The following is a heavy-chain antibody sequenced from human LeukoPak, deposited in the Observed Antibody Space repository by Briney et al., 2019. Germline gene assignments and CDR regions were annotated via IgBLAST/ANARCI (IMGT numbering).Heavy chain of an antibody. CDR2: INHSGST. CDR3: ARDVNYYDSSGYPLP. V-gene: IGHV4-34*01. Sequence: SETLSLTCAVYGGSFSGYYWSWIRQPPGKGLEWIGGINHSGSTNYNPSLKSRVTISVDTSKNQFSLKLSFVTAADTAVYYCARDVNYYDSSGYPLPWGQGTLVTVSS. D-gene: IGHD3-22*01. CDR1: GGSFSGYY. J-gene: IGHJ5*02.